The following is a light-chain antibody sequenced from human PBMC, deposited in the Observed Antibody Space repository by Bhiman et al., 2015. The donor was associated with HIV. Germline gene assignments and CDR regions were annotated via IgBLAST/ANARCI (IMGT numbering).Light chain of an antibody. CDR2: RNS. J-gene: IGLJ3*02. V-gene: IGLV1-40*01. CDR1: TSNIGAGYD. Sequence: LTQPPSVSGAPGQRVTISCTGSTSNIGAGYDVHWYQQLPGTAPKLLIYRNSNRPSGVPDRFSGSKSGTSASLAITGLQAEDEADYYCQSYDSSLSGGVFGGGTKLTVL. CDR3: QSYDSSLSGGV.